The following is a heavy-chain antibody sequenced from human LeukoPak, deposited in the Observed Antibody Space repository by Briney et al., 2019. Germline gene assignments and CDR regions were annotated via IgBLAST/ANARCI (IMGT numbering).Heavy chain of an antibody. CDR3: AKAYGGNSDLYFDY. Sequence: GGSLRLSCAASGFTFSSYGMHWVRQAPGKGLEWVAVISYDGSNKYYADSVKGRFTISRDNSKNTLYLQMNSLRAEDTAVYYCAKAYGGNSDLYFDYWGQGTLVTVSS. CDR2: ISYDGSNK. CDR1: GFTFSSYG. J-gene: IGHJ4*02. V-gene: IGHV3-30*18. D-gene: IGHD4-23*01.